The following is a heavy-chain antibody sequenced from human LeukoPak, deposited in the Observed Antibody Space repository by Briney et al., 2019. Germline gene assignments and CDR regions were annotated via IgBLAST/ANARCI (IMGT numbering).Heavy chain of an antibody. Sequence: GGSLRLSCAGTGFSFSNFGMNWVRQAPGKGLECVSFISVSRGTIYYADSVKGRFTISRDNTKNSLYLQMNSLRAEDTAIYYCARERGGFGGYLPYYYLDVWGKGTTVTVSS. CDR2: ISVSRGTI. D-gene: IGHD5-12*01. CDR3: ARERGGFGGYLPYYYLDV. J-gene: IGHJ6*03. V-gene: IGHV3-48*04. CDR1: GFSFSNFG.